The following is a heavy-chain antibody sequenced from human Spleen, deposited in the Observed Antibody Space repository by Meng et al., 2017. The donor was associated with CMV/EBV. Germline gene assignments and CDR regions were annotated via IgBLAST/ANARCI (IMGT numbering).Heavy chain of an antibody. CDR2: IRWDGDST. Sequence: GESLKISCAASGFSFDDYTMYWVRQAPGKGLEWVSLIRWDGDSTYYADSMKGRFTISRDNAKNALFLQMNSLRAEDTAFYYCTRDGVATGDYWGQGTLVTVSS. D-gene: IGHD5-12*01. V-gene: IGHV3-43*01. J-gene: IGHJ4*02. CDR1: GFSFDDYT. CDR3: TRDGVATGDY.